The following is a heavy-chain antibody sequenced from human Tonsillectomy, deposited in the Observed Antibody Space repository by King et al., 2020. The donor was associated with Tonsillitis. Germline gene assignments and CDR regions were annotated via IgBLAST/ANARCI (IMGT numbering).Heavy chain of an antibody. J-gene: IGHJ4*02. Sequence: VQLVESGGELVQPGGSLRLSCAASGFTFSSYGMGWVRQAPGKGLEWVSSITGSGSSTYYADSVRGRFTISRDNSKNTLFLQMSSVRAEDTAVYYCAKDASNSWFDYWGQGALVTVSS. D-gene: IGHD6-13*01. CDR1: GFTFSSYG. CDR3: AKDASNSWFDY. CDR2: ITGSGSST. V-gene: IGHV3-23*04.